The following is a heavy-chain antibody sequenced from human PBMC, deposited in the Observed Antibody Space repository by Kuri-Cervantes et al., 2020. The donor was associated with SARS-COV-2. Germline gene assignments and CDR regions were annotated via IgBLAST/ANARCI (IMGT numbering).Heavy chain of an antibody. CDR1: GYTLTELS. J-gene: IGHJ6*03. CDR3: ARGVLGVGRFLVVPAAMGADYYYYYMDV. V-gene: IGHV1-24*01. Sequence: ASVKVSCKVSGYTLTELSMHWVRQAPGKGLEWMGGFDPEDGETIYAQKFQGRVTMTEDTSTDTAYMELSSLRSEDTAVYYCARGVLGVGRFLVVPAAMGADYYYYYMDVWGKGTTVTVSS. D-gene: IGHD2-2*01. CDR2: FDPEDGET.